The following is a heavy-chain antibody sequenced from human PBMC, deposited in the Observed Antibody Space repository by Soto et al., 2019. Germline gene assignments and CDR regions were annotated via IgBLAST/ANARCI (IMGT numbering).Heavy chain of an antibody. CDR1: GDSVSNGSYY. CDR2: IYYSGST. Sequence: QVQLQESGPGLVKPSETLSLTCTVSGDSVSNGSYYWSWIRQPPGKGLEWIGYIYYSGSTNYNPSLKSRVTISVDTSKNPFSLKLSSVTAADTAVYYCARDGGAIPFDYWGQGTLVTVSS. D-gene: IGHD3-16*01. CDR3: ARDGGAIPFDY. J-gene: IGHJ4*02. V-gene: IGHV4-61*01.